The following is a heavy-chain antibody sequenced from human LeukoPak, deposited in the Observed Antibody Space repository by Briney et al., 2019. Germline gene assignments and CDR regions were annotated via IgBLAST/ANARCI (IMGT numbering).Heavy chain of an antibody. Sequence: PGGSLRLSCAASGFTFSSYAMHWVRQAPGKGLEWVAVISYDGSNKYYADSVKGRFTISRDNSKNTLYLQMNSLRAEDTAVYYCAKDLTDGYDFWSGPNWFDPWGQGTLVTVSS. V-gene: IGHV3-30-3*01. J-gene: IGHJ5*02. CDR2: ISYDGSNK. CDR1: GFTFSSYA. D-gene: IGHD3-3*01. CDR3: AKDLTDGYDFWSGPNWFDP.